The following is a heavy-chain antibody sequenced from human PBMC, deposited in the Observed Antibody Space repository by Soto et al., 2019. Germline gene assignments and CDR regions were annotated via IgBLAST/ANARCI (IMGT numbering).Heavy chain of an antibody. V-gene: IGHV3-30-3*01. CDR1: GFTFSSYA. Sequence: GGSLRLSCAASGFTFSSYAMHWVRQAPGKGLEWVAVISYDGSNKYYADSVKGRFTISRDNSKNTLYLQMNSLRAEDTAVYYCSRERGPLGGAARPSDAFDIWGQGTMVTVSS. J-gene: IGHJ3*02. CDR2: ISYDGSNK. D-gene: IGHD6-6*01. CDR3: SRERGPLGGAARPSDAFDI.